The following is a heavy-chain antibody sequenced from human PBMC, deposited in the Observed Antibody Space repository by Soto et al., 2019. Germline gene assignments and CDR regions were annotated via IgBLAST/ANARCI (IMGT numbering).Heavy chain of an antibody. CDR2: TYYRSKWYN. CDR3: ARVVGSGWYVGSVPAPRDYYYYGMDV. V-gene: IGHV6-1*01. CDR1: GDSVSSNSAA. Sequence: SQTLSLTCAISGDSVSSNSAAWNWIRQSPSRGLEWLGRTYYRSKWYNDYAVSVKSRITINPDTSKNQFSLQLNSVTPEDTAVYYCARVVGSGWYVGSVPAPRDYYYYGMDVWGQGTTVTV. D-gene: IGHD6-19*01. J-gene: IGHJ6*02.